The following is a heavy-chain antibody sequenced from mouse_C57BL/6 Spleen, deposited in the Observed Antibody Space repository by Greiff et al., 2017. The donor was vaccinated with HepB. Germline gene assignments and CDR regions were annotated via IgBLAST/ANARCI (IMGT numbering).Heavy chain of an antibody. Sequence: VKLMESGAELARPGASVKLSCKASGYTFTSYGISWVKQRTGQGLEWIGEIYPRSGNTYYNEKFKGKATLTADKSSSTAYMELRSLTSEDSAVYFCATYRYWGQGTSVTVSS. CDR1: GYTFTSYG. CDR2: IYPRSGNT. CDR3: ATYRY. J-gene: IGHJ4*01. D-gene: IGHD2-10*01. V-gene: IGHV1-81*01.